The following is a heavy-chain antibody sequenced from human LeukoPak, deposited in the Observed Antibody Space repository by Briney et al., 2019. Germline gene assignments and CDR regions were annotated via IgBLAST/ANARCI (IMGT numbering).Heavy chain of an antibody. V-gene: IGHV3-23*01. CDR1: GFSFSSYA. D-gene: IGHD1-26*01. J-gene: IGHJ3*02. CDR2: ISCSGGGT. CDR3: ATPNSGSYYGAFDI. Sequence: GGPLRLSCAVSGFSFSSYAMSWVRQAPGQGLEWVSGISCSGGGTYYADSVKGRFTISRDNSKNTLYLQMNSLRAEDTAVYYCATPNSGSYYGAFDIWGQGTMVTVSS.